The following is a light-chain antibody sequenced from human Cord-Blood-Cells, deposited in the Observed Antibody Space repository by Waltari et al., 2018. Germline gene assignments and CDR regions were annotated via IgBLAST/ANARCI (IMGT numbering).Light chain of an antibody. CDR3: QQYGSSPPYS. Sequence: LLPQSPGTLSFSLGARATLSCRASQSVSSSYLAWYQQKPGQAPRLLIYGASSRATGIPDRFSGSGSGTDFTLTISRLEPEDFAVYYCQQYGSSPPYSFGQGTKLEIK. CDR1: QSVSSSY. V-gene: IGKV3-20*01. CDR2: GAS. J-gene: IGKJ2*03.